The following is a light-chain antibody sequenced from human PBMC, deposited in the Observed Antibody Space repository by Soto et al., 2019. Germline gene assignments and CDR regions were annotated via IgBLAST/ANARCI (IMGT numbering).Light chain of an antibody. CDR2: GNS. CDR3: QSYDSSLSAVV. J-gene: IGLJ3*02. Sequence: QSVLTQPPSVSAAPGQRVTISCTGSSSNIGADYAVHWYQQLPGTAPKLLLYGNSNRPSGVPDRFSGSKSGTSASLAITWIQADDEADYYCQSYDSSLSAVVFGGGTKLTVL. V-gene: IGLV1-40*01. CDR1: SSNIGADYA.